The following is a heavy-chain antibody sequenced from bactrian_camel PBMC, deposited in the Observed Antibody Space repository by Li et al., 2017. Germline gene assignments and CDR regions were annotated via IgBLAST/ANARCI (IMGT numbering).Heavy chain of an antibody. CDR3: AATRAFSCEVGGSWYWND. Sequence: VQLVESGGGSVQAGGSLRLSCLVSGRNIDVYCMAWFRQAPGNAREGVAATDADGSDGYTTYADSVKGRFTISKDYAKHSLYLQMNSLKPEDAAIYYCAATRAFSCEVGGSWYWNDWGQGTQVTVS. CDR2: TDADGSDGYT. J-gene: IGHJ4*01. D-gene: IGHD6*01. V-gene: IGHV3S26*01. CDR1: GRNIDVYC.